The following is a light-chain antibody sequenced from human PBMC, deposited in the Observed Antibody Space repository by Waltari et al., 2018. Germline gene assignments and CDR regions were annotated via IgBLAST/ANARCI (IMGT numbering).Light chain of an antibody. J-gene: IGKJ2*01. Sequence: EIVLTQSPSTLSVSPGERAILSCRASQTISYNLAWYQQRPGQPPRLLISGASASAAAIPVRFSGSGSGTEFTLTISGLQSEDFAVYYCQHYHQWPPYTFGQGTKVE. V-gene: IGKV3-15*01. CDR3: QHYHQWPPYT. CDR2: GAS. CDR1: QTISYN.